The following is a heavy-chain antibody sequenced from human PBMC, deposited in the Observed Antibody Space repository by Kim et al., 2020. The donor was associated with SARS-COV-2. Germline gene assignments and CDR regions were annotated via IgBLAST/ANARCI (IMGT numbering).Heavy chain of an antibody. Sequence: NYNPYLKSRVTISVDTSKSQFSLKLSSVTAADTAVYYCARDSGYEAYFDYWGQGTLVTVSS. D-gene: IGHD5-12*01. CDR3: ARDSGYEAYFDY. J-gene: IGHJ4*02. V-gene: IGHV4-59*01.